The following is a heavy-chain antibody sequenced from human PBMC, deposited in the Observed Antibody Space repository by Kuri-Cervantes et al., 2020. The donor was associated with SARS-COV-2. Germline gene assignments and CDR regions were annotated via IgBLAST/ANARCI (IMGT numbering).Heavy chain of an antibody. CDR3: ARDVWGDCSSTSCYPEVAFDI. V-gene: IGHV1-18*01. CDR1: GYSFTSYG. D-gene: IGHD2-2*01. J-gene: IGHJ3*02. CDR2: ISAYDGNT. Sequence: GGSLRLSCKGSGYSFTSYGISWVRQAPGQGLEWMGWISAYDGNTNYAQKLQGRVTMTTDTSTSTAYMELRSLRSDDTAVYYCARDVWGDCSSTSCYPEVAFDIWGQGTMVTVSS.